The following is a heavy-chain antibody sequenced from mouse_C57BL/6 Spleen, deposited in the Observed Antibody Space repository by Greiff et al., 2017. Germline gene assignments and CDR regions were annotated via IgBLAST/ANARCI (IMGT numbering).Heavy chain of an antibody. D-gene: IGHD2-4*01. J-gene: IGHJ2*01. CDR1: GYTFTSYW. CDR2: IHPNSGST. CDR3: ARSSYYDYDDVYYFDY. V-gene: IGHV1-64*01. Sequence: QVQLQQPGAELVKPGASVKLSCKASGYTFTSYWMHWVKQRPGQGLEWIGMIHPNSGSTNYNEKFKSKATLTVDKSSSTAYMQLSSLTSEDSAVYYCARSSYYDYDDVYYFDYWGQGTTRTVSS.